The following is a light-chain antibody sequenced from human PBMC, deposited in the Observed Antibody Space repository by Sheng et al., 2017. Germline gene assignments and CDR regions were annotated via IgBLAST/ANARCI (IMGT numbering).Light chain of an antibody. V-gene: IGKV1-9*01. CDR3: QQLNSFPLT. Sequence: DIQLTQSPSFLSASVGDRVTITCRASQDIFSYLAWYQQSPAKAPKLLIYATSTLQSGVPSRFSGSGSGTEFTLTISSLQPEDSATYYCQQLNSFPLTFGGGTEGGDQT. CDR2: ATS. J-gene: IGKJ4*01. CDR1: QDIFSY.